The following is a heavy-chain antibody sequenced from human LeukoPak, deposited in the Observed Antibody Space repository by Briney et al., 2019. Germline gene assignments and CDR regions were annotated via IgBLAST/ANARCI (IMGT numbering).Heavy chain of an antibody. Sequence: ASVKVSCKASGYTFTGYFMHWVRQAPGQGLEWMGWVNPNSGNTGYAQKFQGRVTITRNTSISTAYMELSSLRSEDTAVYYCATQQWLVLGAFDIWGQGTMVTVSS. V-gene: IGHV1-8*03. CDR2: VNPNSGNT. CDR3: ATQQWLVLGAFDI. CDR1: GYTFTGYF. J-gene: IGHJ3*02. D-gene: IGHD6-19*01.